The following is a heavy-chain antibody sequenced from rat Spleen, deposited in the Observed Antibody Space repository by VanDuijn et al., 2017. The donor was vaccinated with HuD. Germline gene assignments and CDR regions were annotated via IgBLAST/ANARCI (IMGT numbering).Heavy chain of an antibody. J-gene: IGHJ3*01. CDR1: GFTFSNFD. V-gene: IGHV5-25*01. D-gene: IGHD4-3*01. CDR3: VRQDTSGYSNWFAY. Sequence: EVQLVESGGGLVQPGRSLKLSCAASGFTFSNFDMAWVRQAPTKGLEWVTSISPSGVTYYRDSVKGRFTVSRENTERTLYLLVDSLRSEDTATYYCVRQDTSGYSNWFAYWGQGTLVTVSS. CDR2: ISPSGVT.